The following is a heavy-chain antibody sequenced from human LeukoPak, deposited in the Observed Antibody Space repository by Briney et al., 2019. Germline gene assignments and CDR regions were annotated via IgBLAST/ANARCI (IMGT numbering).Heavy chain of an antibody. J-gene: IGHJ4*02. Sequence: SGESLRLSCVASGFSFTDYFMAWVRQAPGKGLEWVGLSRNRENTYSTEYGASVKGRITISRDDSKNSLHLQMTSLKSEDTAEYYCVREYYGGCDYWGQGTVVTVSS. CDR1: GFSFTDYF. V-gene: IGHV3-72*01. CDR2: SRNRENTYST. D-gene: IGHD2-21*01. CDR3: VREYYGGCDY.